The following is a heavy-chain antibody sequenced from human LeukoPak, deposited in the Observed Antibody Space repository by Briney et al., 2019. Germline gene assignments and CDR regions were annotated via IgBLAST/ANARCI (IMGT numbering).Heavy chain of an antibody. CDR3: ARADVVLMVYANAFDL. Sequence: GGSLRLSCAASGFTFSSYGMHWVRQAPGKGLEWVAVIWYDGSNKYYADSVKGRFTISRENAKNSLYLQMNSLRAEDTAVYYCARADVVLMVYANAFDLWGQGTMVTVSS. J-gene: IGHJ3*01. CDR1: GFTFSSYG. CDR2: IWYDGSNK. D-gene: IGHD2-8*01. V-gene: IGHV3-33*01.